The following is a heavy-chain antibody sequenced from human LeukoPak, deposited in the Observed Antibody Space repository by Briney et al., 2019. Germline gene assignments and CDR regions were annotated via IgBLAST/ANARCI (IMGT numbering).Heavy chain of an antibody. D-gene: IGHD4-17*01. CDR3: TRHVQAQTTVTTTDY. J-gene: IGHJ4*02. CDR1: GFTFSGSA. V-gene: IGHV3-73*01. CDR2: IRSKANSYAT. Sequence: PGGSLRLSCAASGFTFSGSAMHWVRQASGKGLEWVGRIRSKANSYATAYAASVKGRFTMSRDDSKNTAYLQMNSLKTEDTAVYYCTRHVQAQTTVTTTDYWGQGTLVTVSS.